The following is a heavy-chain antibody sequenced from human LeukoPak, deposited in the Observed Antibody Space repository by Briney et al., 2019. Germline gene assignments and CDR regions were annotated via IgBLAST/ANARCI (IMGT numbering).Heavy chain of an antibody. D-gene: IGHD5-12*01. Sequence: GASVKVSCKASGYTFTSYDINWVRQAPGQGLEWMGWISAYNGNTNYAQKLQGRVTMTTDTSTSTAYMELRSLRSDDTAVYYCARDVVSGYDFIDAFDIWGQGTMVTVSS. CDR1: GYTFTSYD. V-gene: IGHV1-18*01. CDR3: ARDVVSGYDFIDAFDI. CDR2: ISAYNGNT. J-gene: IGHJ3*02.